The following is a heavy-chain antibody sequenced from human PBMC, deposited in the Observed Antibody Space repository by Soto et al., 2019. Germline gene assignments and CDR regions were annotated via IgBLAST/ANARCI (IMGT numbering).Heavy chain of an antibody. J-gene: IGHJ4*02. CDR2: LSGSGGST. CDR1: GFTFSSYA. CDR3: AKALREWGFFDS. Sequence: DVQLLESGGELVQPGGSLRLACAASGFTFSSYAMSWVRQAPGKGLEWVSGLSGSGGSTNYADSVKGRFTISRDNSKNKLYLQMSSLGDDDTAIYYCAKALREWGFFDSWGQGTLVTVSS. V-gene: IGHV3-23*01. D-gene: IGHD3-3*01.